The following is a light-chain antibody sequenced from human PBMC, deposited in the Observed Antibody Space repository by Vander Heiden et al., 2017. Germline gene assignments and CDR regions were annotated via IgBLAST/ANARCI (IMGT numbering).Light chain of an antibody. CDR2: GTS. V-gene: IGKV1-39*01. Sequence: DIQMTQSPSSLSASVGDRVTITCRASQSISHYLNWYQQKPGKAPNLLIYGTSSLQSGVPSRFSGSGSGTDFTLTISSLQPEDFATYYCQQSDSSPLTFGGGTKVEIK. CDR3: QQSDSSPLT. CDR1: QSISHY. J-gene: IGKJ4*01.